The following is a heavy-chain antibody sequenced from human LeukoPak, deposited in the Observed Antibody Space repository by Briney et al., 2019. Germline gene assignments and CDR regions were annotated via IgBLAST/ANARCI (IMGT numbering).Heavy chain of an antibody. V-gene: IGHV3-23*01. CDR1: GFTFSSHA. D-gene: IGHD4-17*01. Sequence: GGSLRPSCAASGFTFSSHAMSWVRQAPGKGLEWVSGISSSGSFTYYADSVKGRFAISRDNSKNTLYLHMNSLRAGDTAVYFCARLPTTVSFFDYWGQGTLVSVSS. CDR2: ISSSGSFT. CDR3: ARLPTTVSFFDY. J-gene: IGHJ4*02.